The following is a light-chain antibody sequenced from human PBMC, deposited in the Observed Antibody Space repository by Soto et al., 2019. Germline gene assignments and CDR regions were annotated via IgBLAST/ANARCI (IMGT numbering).Light chain of an antibody. V-gene: IGLV2-8*01. CDR2: EVS. J-gene: IGLJ1*01. CDR1: SSDVGGYNY. Sequence: QSALTQPPSASGSPGQSVTISCTGTSSDVGGYNYVSWYQQHPGKAPKLMIYEVSKRPSGVPDRFSGSKSGNTASLTVSGSQAEDEADSYCSSYAGSKNVFGTGTKVTVL. CDR3: SSYAGSKNV.